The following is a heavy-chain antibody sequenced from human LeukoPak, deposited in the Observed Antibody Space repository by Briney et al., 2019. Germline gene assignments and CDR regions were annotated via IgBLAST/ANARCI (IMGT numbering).Heavy chain of an antibody. CDR2: ISHSGST. J-gene: IGHJ5*01. Sequence: SETLSLTCAVYGGSFSGYYWSWIRQPPGKGLEWIGEISHSGSTNYNPSLQSRVTISVDTSKNQFSLNLNSVTAADTAVYYCARGSIFGVISQNNWFDSWGQGTLVTVSS. V-gene: IGHV4-34*01. CDR1: GGSFSGYY. D-gene: IGHD3-3*01. CDR3: ARGSIFGVISQNNWFDS.